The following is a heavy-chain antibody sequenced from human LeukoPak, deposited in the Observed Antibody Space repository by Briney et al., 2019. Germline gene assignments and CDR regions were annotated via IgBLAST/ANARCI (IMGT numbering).Heavy chain of an antibody. J-gene: IGHJ4*02. CDR2: ISSSGSTI. V-gene: IGHV3-48*03. D-gene: IGHD3-9*01. CDR3: ARGGTRHYDILTGYYLITHYFDY. CDR1: GFTFSSYE. Sequence: PGGSLRLSCAASGFTFSSYEMNWVRQAPGKGLEWVSYISSSGSTIYYADSVKGRFTISSDNAKNSLYLQMNSLRAEDTAVYYCARGGTRHYDILTGYYLITHYFDYWGQGTLVTVSS.